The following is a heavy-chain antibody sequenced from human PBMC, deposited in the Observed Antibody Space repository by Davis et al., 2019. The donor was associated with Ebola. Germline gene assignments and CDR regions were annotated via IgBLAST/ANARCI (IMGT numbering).Heavy chain of an antibody. Sequence: AASVKVSCKASGFTFSSSAMQWLRQARGQNLEWIGWIVVGSGNTNYAQKFQGRVTITRDMSTTTSYLDLTNLRSEDTAVYYCAASAGTVSKFDYWGQGTLVTVSS. J-gene: IGHJ4*01. V-gene: IGHV1-58*02. CDR2: IVVGSGNT. CDR1: GFTFSSSA. CDR3: AASAGTVSKFDY. D-gene: IGHD1-14*01.